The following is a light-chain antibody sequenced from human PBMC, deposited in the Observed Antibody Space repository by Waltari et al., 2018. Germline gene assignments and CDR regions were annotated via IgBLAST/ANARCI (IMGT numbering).Light chain of an antibody. CDR3: QQYGSSPRIT. V-gene: IGKV3-20*01. J-gene: IGKJ3*01. Sequence: DIVLTQSPGTLSLSPGARATLSCRASQSVSSSYLAWYQQKPGQAPRLLIYGASSKATGIPDRFSGSGSGTDFTLTISRLEPEDFAVYYCQQYGSSPRITFGPGTKVDIK. CDR2: GAS. CDR1: QSVSSSY.